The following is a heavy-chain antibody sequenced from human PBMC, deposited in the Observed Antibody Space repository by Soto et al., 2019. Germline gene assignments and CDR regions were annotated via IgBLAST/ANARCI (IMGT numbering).Heavy chain of an antibody. Sequence: GESLKISCKGSGYSFTIYWIGWVRQMPGKGLEWMGIIYPGDSDTRYSPSFQGQVTISADKSISTAYLKWSSLKASDTAMYYCAIEAPHSPDAFDIWGQGTMVTVSS. CDR1: GYSFTIYW. D-gene: IGHD2-21*01. J-gene: IGHJ3*02. CDR3: AIEAPHSPDAFDI. V-gene: IGHV5-51*01. CDR2: IYPGDSDT.